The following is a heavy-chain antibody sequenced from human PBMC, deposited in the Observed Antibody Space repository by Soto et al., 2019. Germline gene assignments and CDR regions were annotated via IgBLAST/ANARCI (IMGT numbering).Heavy chain of an antibody. J-gene: IGHJ4*02. CDR1: GGTFSSYS. Sequence: QVQLVQSGAEVKKPGSSVKVSCKASGGTFSSYSINWVRQAPGQGLEWMGEIIPIFGTANYAQKFQGRVTITADESTSTAYKVLGSPGSEGTAGVFCARGGGRESGGIDYWGQGTLVTVSS. CDR2: IIPIFGTA. V-gene: IGHV1-69*01. CDR3: ARGGGRESGGIDY. D-gene: IGHD1-26*01.